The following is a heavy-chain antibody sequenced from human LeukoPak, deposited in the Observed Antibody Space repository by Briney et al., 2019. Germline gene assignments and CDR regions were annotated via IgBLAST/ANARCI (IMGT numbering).Heavy chain of an antibody. CDR3: ARDGLSSHWFPYHYYMDV. CDR1: GYTFTSYG. J-gene: IGHJ6*03. CDR2: ISAYNGNT. V-gene: IGHV1-18*01. Sequence: ASVKVSCKASGYTFTSYGISWVRQAPGQGLEWMGWISAYNGNTNYAQKLQGRVTMTTDTSTSTAYMELRSLRSDDTAVYYCARDGLSSHWFPYHYYMDVWGKGTTVTISS. D-gene: IGHD6-13*01.